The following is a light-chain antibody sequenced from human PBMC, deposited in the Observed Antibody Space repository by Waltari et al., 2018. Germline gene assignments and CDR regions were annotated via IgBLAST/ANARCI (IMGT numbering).Light chain of an antibody. Sequence: DIVMTQSPLSLPVNPGEPASISCRSTQSLLHSSGNNFLDWYLQKPGQSPQLLIYLGSNRASGVPDRFSGSGSGTDFTLKISRVEAEDVGVYYCMQALQTPFTFGPGTKVDIK. V-gene: IGKV2-28*01. J-gene: IGKJ3*01. CDR2: LGS. CDR3: MQALQTPFT. CDR1: QSLLHSSGNNF.